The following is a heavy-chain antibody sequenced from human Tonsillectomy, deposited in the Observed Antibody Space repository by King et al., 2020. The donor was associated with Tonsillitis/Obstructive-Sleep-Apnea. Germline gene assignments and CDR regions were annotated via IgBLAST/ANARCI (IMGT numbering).Heavy chain of an antibody. CDR1: GFTFDDYA. CDR3: AKDMSYWNSLPDY. Sequence: VQLVESGGGLVQPGRSLRLSCAASGFTFDDYAMHWVRQAPGKGLEWGSGISWNSGSIGSADSVKGRFTISRDNAKNSLYLQMNSLRAEDTALYYCAKDMSYWNSLPDYWGQGTLVTVSS. CDR2: ISWNSGSI. J-gene: IGHJ4*02. V-gene: IGHV3-9*01. D-gene: IGHD3-10*01.